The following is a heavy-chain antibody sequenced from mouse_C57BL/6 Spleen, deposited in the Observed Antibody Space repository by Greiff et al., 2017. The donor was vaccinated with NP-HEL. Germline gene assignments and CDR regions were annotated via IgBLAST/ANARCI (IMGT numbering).Heavy chain of an antibody. Sequence: VQLQQPGAELVKPGASVKMSCKASGYTFTSYWITWVKQRPGQGLEWIGDIYPGSGSTNYNEKFKSKATLTVDTSSSTAYMQLSSLTSEDSAVYYCAREGLYYAYYFDYWGQGTTLTVSS. J-gene: IGHJ2*01. CDR1: GYTFTSYW. D-gene: IGHD1-1*01. V-gene: IGHV1-55*01. CDR3: AREGLYYAYYFDY. CDR2: IYPGSGST.